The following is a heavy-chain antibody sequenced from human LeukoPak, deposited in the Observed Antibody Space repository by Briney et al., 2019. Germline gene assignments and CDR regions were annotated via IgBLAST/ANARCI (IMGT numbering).Heavy chain of an antibody. CDR1: GGSNSSYY. D-gene: IGHD5-24*01. CDR2: IYYSGST. CDR3: ARGAMTTTSTFDY. J-gene: IGHJ4*02. Sequence: SETLSLTCTVSGGSNSSYYWSWIRQPPGKGLEWIGYIYYSGSTNYNPSLKSRVTLSVDTSKNQFSLKLSSVTGADTAVYYCARGAMTTTSTFDYWGQGTLVTVSS. V-gene: IGHV4-59*13.